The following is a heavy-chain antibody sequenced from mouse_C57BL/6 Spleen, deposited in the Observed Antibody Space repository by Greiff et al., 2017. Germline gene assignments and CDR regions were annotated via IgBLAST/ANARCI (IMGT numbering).Heavy chain of an antibody. CDR1: GYAFSSSW. CDR2: IYPGDGDT. Sequence: QVQLKESGPELVKPGASVKISCKASGYAFSSSWMNWVKQRPGKGLEWIGRIYPGDGDTNYNGTFKGNATLTADKSSSPAYMQLSSLTSEDSAVYFCARRENWDAMDYWGQGTSVTVSS. V-gene: IGHV1-82*01. D-gene: IGHD4-1*01. J-gene: IGHJ4*01. CDR3: ARRENWDAMDY.